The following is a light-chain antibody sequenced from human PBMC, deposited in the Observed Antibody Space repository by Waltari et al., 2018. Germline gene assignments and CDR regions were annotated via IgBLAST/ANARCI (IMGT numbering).Light chain of an antibody. Sequence: DIVLTQSPGTLSLSPGERATLSCRASQSVGKYLVWYQQKPGQAPRLLIYDASTRATGIPDRFSGSGSGTDFSLTISRLEPEDFAVYYCQKYVNLPATFGQGTRVEIK. CDR3: QKYVNLPAT. V-gene: IGKV3-20*01. CDR1: QSVGKY. J-gene: IGKJ1*01. CDR2: DAS.